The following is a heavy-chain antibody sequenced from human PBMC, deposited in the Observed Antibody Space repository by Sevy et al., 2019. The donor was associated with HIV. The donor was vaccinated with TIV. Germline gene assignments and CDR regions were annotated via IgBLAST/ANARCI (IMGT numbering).Heavy chain of an antibody. D-gene: IGHD3-16*02. J-gene: IGHJ3*02. CDR3: AKYPYDYVWGSYRYNDAFDI. V-gene: IGHV3-23*01. CDR2: ISGSGGST. Sequence: GGSLRLSCAASGFTFSSYAMSWVRQAPGKGLEWVSAISGSGGSTYYADSVKGRFTISRDNSKNTLYLQMNSLRAEDTAVYYCAKYPYDYVWGSYRYNDAFDIWGQGTMVTVSS. CDR1: GFTFSSYA.